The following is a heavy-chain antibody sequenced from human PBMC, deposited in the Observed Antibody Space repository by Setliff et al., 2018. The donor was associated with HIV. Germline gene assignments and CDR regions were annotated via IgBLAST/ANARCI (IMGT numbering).Heavy chain of an antibody. J-gene: IGHJ5*02. CDR2: IYTTGST. Sequence: PSETLSLTCTVSGASFSDYYRSWIRQPPGKGLEWIGYIYTTGSTNYNPSLKSRVTMSVDTSKNQFSLKLSSVTAADTAVYYWARDGRYSFGYNWFDPWGQGTLVTVSS. CDR3: ARDGRYSFGYNWFDP. CDR1: GASFSDYY. V-gene: IGHV4-4*09. D-gene: IGHD5-18*01.